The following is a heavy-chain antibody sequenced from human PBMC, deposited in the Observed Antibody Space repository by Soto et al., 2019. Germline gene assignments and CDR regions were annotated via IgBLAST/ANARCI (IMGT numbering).Heavy chain of an antibody. CDR2: ISYDGSNK. CDR3: AKDLSDGYSYGPLDY. D-gene: IGHD5-18*01. J-gene: IGHJ4*02. Sequence: GWSLRLSCAASGFTFSSYGMHWVRQAPGKGLEWVAVISYDGSNKYYADSVKGRFTISRDNSKNTLYLQMNSLRAEDTAVYYCAKDLSDGYSYGPLDYWGQGTLVTVSS. V-gene: IGHV3-30*18. CDR1: GFTFSSYG.